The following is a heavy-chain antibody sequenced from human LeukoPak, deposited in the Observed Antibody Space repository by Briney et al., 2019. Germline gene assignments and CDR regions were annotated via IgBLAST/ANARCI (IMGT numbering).Heavy chain of an antibody. J-gene: IGHJ3*01. CDR3: ARVTDYDFWSGRLGGAFDL. CDR1: GGSITDYY. CDR2: IYYTGDT. Sequence: SETLSLTCTVSGGSITDYYWGWIRQPPGKGLEWIGYIYYTGDTIDNPSLNSRLTMSLDTSKSQFSLKLNFVTAADTALYYCARVTDYDFWSGRLGGAFDLWGHGTLVTVSS. V-gene: IGHV4-59*01. D-gene: IGHD3-3*01.